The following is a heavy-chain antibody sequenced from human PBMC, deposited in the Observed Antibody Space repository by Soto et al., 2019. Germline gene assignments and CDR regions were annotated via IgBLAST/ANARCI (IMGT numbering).Heavy chain of an antibody. CDR1: GGSISSGDYY. J-gene: IGHJ4*02. Sequence: SETLSLTCTVSGGSISSGDYYWSWIRQPPGKGLEWIGYIYYSGSTYYNPSLKSRVTISVDTSKNQFSLKLSPVTAADTAVYYCARDVVTGTTTYTDYWGQGTLVTVSS. CDR2: IYYSGST. D-gene: IGHD1-7*01. V-gene: IGHV4-30-4*01. CDR3: ARDVVTGTTTYTDY.